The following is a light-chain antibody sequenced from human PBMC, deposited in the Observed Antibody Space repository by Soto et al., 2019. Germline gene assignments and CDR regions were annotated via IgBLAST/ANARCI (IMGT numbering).Light chain of an antibody. V-gene: IGLV4-69*01. CDR1: SGHSNYA. J-gene: IGLJ2*01. CDR3: QTWGTGIVI. Sequence: QSVLTQSPSASASLGASVKPTCTLSSGHSNYAIAWHQQQPEKGPRYLMKLNRDGSHSKGDGIPNRFSGSSFGAERYLTISSLQSEDEADYYCQTWGTGIVIFGGGTKLTVL. CDR2: LNRDGSH.